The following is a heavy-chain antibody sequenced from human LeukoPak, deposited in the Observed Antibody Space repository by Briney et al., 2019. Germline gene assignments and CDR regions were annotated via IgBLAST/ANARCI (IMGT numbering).Heavy chain of an antibody. J-gene: IGHJ4*02. CDR2: IYYSGST. V-gene: IGHV4-30-4*07. CDR3: ARVRFGNFDY. Sequence: SETLSLTCAVSGGSISSGGYSWSWIRQPPGKGLEWIGYIYYSGSTYYNPSLKSRVTISVDTSKNQFSLKLSSVTAADTAVYYCARVRFGNFDYWGQGTLVTVSS. D-gene: IGHD2-15*01. CDR1: GGSISSGGYS.